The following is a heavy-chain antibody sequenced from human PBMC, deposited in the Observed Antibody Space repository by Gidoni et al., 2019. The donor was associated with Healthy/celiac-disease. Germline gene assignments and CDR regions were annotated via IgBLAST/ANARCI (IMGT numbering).Heavy chain of an antibody. V-gene: IGHV3-30-3*01. CDR2: ISYDGSNK. J-gene: IGHJ4*02. Sequence: QVQLVESGGGVVQPGRSRRLPCAASGFTFSSYAMHWVRQAPGKGLEWVAVISYDGSNKYYADSVKGRFTISRDNSKNTLYLQMNSLRAEDTAVYYCAGGFNYPLDYWGQGTLVTVSS. CDR1: GFTFSSYA. CDR3: AGGFNYPLDY. D-gene: IGHD3-10*01.